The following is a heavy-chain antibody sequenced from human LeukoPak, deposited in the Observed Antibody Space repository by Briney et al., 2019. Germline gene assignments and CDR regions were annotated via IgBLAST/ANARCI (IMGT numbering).Heavy chain of an antibody. CDR2: IRSTSSPI. J-gene: IGHJ6*03. Sequence: PGGSLRLSCAASGFTFSSYTMNWVRQAPGKGLEWVSSIRSTSSPIHYADSVKGRFTISRDNAKNSLYLQMNSLRVEDTAVYYCARYGNPYYYYYMDVWGKGTTVTVSS. CDR3: ARYGNPYYYYYMDV. CDR1: GFTFSSYT. V-gene: IGHV3-48*04. D-gene: IGHD4-17*01.